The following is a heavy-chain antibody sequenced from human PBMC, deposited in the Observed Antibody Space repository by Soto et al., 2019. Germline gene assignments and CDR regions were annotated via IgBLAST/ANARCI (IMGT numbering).Heavy chain of an antibody. Sequence: QLQLQESGSGLVKASQTLSLTCAVSVASISSGGYSWSWIRQPPGKGLEWIGDIYESGNTHNNPSLKSRVTTSVDMSKNPVSLKMKSVTAADTAVYYCDRRDGYNYVESWGQGTLVIVSS. V-gene: IGHV4-30-2*01. CDR3: DRRDGYNYVES. CDR2: IYESGNT. J-gene: IGHJ4*02. D-gene: IGHD5-12*01. CDR1: VASISSGGYS.